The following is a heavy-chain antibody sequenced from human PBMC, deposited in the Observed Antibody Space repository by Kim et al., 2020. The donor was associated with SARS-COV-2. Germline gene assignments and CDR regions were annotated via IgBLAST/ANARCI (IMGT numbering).Heavy chain of an antibody. D-gene: IGHD2-15*01. CDR2: IWYDGSNK. V-gene: IGHV3-33*01. Sequence: GGSLRLSCAASGFTFSSYGMHWVRQAPGKGLEWVAVIWYDGSNKYYADSVKGRFTISRDNSKNTLYLQMNSLRAEDTAVYYCARDYSARYWYFDLWGRGTLVTVSS. CDR3: ARDYSARYWYFDL. J-gene: IGHJ2*01. CDR1: GFTFSSYG.